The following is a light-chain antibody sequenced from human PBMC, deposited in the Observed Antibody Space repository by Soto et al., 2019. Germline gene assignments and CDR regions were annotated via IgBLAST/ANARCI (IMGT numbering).Light chain of an antibody. CDR2: DAS. CDR1: QSVSSW. V-gene: IGKV1-5*01. Sequence: DIQMTQSPSTLSASVGDGVTITCRASQSVSSWLAWYQQKPGKAPRLLIYDASTLERGVPSRFSGSGSGNEFTLAISSLQPDDFATYYCQQYNRYYTFGQGTKLEI. J-gene: IGKJ2*01. CDR3: QQYNRYYT.